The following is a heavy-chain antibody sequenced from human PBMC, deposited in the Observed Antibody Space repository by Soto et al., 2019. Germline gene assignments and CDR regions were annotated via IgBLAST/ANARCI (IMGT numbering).Heavy chain of an antibody. D-gene: IGHD5-12*01. J-gene: IGHJ4*02. Sequence: GGSLRLSCAASGFTFSNYAMTWVRQAPGKGLEWVSIISGTHESTYYADSVKGRFTISRDNSNNTLFLQMNSLRAEDTATYYCAKSLLNSGSPPRWYSFHYWGQGTLVTVSS. CDR1: GFTFSNYA. CDR2: ISGTHEST. V-gene: IGHV3-23*01. CDR3: AKSLLNSGSPPRWYSFHY.